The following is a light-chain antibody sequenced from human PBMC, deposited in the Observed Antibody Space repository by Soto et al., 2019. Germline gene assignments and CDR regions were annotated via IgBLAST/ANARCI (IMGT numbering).Light chain of an antibody. J-gene: IGLJ2*01. CDR1: SSDVGGYNY. V-gene: IGLV2-14*01. Sequence: QSALTQPASVSRSPGQSITISCTGTSSDVGGYNYVSWYQQHPGKAPKLMIYDVSNRPSGVSNRFSGSKSGNTSSLTNSGLQAEDEADYYYSSYTSSSTVVFGGGTKVTLL. CDR3: SSYTSSSTVV. CDR2: DVS.